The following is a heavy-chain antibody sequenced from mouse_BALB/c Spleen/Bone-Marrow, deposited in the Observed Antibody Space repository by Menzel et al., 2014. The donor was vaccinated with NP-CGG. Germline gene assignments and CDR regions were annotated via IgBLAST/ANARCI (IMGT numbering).Heavy chain of an antibody. J-gene: IGHJ4*01. CDR1: GYTFSSYW. V-gene: IGHV1-9*01. CDR2: ILPGSGTT. Sequence: VQLQQSGAELMKPGASVKISCKATGYTFSSYWIEWVKRRPGHGLEWIGEILPGSGTTNYNENFKGKATFTADTSSNTAYMQLSSLTSEDSAVYCCARDYRYDGAMDYWGQGTSVTVSS. D-gene: IGHD2-14*01. CDR3: ARDYRYDGAMDY.